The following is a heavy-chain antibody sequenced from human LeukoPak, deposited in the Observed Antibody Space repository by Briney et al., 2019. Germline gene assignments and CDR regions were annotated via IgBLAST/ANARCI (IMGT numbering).Heavy chain of an antibody. CDR3: ARDHQVTAIRYYYGMDV. CDR2: INPSGGST. CDR1: GYTFTSYY. Sequence: ASVNVSCKASGYTFTSYYMHWVRQAPGQGLEWMGIINPSGGSTSYAQKFQGRVTMTRDTSTSTVYMELSSLRSEDTAVYYCARDHQVTAIRYYYGMDVWGKGTTVTVSS. J-gene: IGHJ6*04. V-gene: IGHV1-46*01. D-gene: IGHD2-21*02.